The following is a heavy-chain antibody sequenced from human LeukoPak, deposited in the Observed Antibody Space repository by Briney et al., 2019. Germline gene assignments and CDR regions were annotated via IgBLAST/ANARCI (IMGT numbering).Heavy chain of an antibody. CDR1: GFTFSSYA. CDR3: ARDVPHIVVVTSHWFDP. V-gene: IGHV3-30-3*01. CDR2: ISYDGSNK. J-gene: IGHJ5*02. D-gene: IGHD2-21*02. Sequence: GGSLRLSCAASGFTFSSYAMHWVRQAPGKGLEWVAVISYDGSNKYYADSVKGRFTISRDNSKNTLYLRMNSLRAEDTAVYYCARDVPHIVVVTSHWFDPWGQGTLVTVSS.